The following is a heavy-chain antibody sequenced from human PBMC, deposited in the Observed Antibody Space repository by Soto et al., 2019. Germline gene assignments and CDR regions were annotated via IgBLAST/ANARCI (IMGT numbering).Heavy chain of an antibody. CDR1: GFTFTSSA. V-gene: IGHV1-58*01. CDR2: IVVGSGNT. D-gene: IGHD3-22*01. CDR3: AADRYYYDSSGYQDFDY. Sequence: SVKVSCKASGFTFTSSAVQWVRQARGQRLEWIGWIVVGSGNTNYAQKFQERVTITRDMSTSTAYMELSSLRSEDTAVYYCAADRYYYDSSGYQDFDYWGQGTLVTVSS. J-gene: IGHJ4*02.